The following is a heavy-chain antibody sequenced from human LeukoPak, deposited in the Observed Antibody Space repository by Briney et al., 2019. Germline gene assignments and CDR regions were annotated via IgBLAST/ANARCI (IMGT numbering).Heavy chain of an antibody. Sequence: GRSLSLSCEASGFTFNSHSINWVRQAPGQGLEWVAVIASDGNTKHYGDSVRGRFTISRDRSKNTLWLQMSSLRAEDTALYYCARERADAIGAFDSWGQGTLVTVSS. CDR1: GFTFNSHS. V-gene: IGHV3-30*04. CDR3: ARERADAIGAFDS. D-gene: IGHD2-21*01. CDR2: IASDGNTK. J-gene: IGHJ4*02.